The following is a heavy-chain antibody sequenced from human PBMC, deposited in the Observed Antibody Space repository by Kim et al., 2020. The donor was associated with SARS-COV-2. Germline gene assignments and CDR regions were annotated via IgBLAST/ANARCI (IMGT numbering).Heavy chain of an antibody. V-gene: IGHV1-18*01. Sequence: KTYAQSLPGRVTITTDTSTSTAYMELRSLRSEDTAVYYCARYADYGPFDYWGQGTLVTVSS. CDR3: ARYADYGPFDY. J-gene: IGHJ4*02. CDR2: K. D-gene: IGHD4-17*01.